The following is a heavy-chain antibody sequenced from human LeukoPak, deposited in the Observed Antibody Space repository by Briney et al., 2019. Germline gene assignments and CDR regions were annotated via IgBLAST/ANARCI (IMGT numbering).Heavy chain of an antibody. CDR2: IKQDGSEK. D-gene: IGHD3-10*01. CDR3: ARDYYGSGSYYPIRWDYYGMDV. V-gene: IGHV3-7*03. J-gene: IGHJ6*04. Sequence: GGSLRLSCAASGFTFSSYEMNWVRQAPGKGLEWVANIKQDGSEKYYVDSVKGRFTISRDNAKNSLYLQMNSLRAEDTAVYYCARDYYGSGSYYPIRWDYYGMDVWGKGTTVTVSS. CDR1: GFTFSSYE.